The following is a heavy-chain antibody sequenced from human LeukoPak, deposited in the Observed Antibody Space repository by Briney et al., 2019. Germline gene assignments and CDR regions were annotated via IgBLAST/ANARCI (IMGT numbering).Heavy chain of an antibody. J-gene: IGHJ4*02. CDR1: GYTFTDSY. CDR2: INPNSGDT. D-gene: IGHD1-26*01. CDR3: AREGSVGAVDY. Sequence: ASVKVSCKASGYTFTDSYIHWVRQAPGQGLEWMGWINPNSGDTTYAQKFQGRVTMTRDSSIITAYMELSRLTSDDTAVYYCAREGSVGAVDYWGQGILVTVSS. V-gene: IGHV1-2*02.